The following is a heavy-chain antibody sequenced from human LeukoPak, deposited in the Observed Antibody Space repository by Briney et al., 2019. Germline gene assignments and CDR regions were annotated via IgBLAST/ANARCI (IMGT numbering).Heavy chain of an antibody. V-gene: IGHV3-7*01. Sequence: PGESLRLSCTASGFTFSNFWMGWVRQAPGKGLEWVANIKQDETEKFYLGSVKGRFTISRDNAKNSLYLQMNSLRAEDTAVYYCARDSIGYSYGSDFDYWGQGTLVTVSS. CDR3: ARDSIGYSYGSDFDY. D-gene: IGHD5-18*01. CDR2: IKQDETEK. J-gene: IGHJ4*02. CDR1: GFTFSNFW.